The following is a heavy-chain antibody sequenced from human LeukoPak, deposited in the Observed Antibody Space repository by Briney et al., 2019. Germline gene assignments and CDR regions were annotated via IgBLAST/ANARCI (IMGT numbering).Heavy chain of an antibody. CDR2: IIPIFGTA. CDR1: GGTFSSYA. V-gene: IGHV1-69*06. CDR3: ARARGGYCSGGSCPATVTSLDY. J-gene: IGHJ4*02. Sequence: SVKVSCKASGGTFSSYAISWVRQAPGQGLEWMGGIIPIFGTANYAQKFQGRVTITADKSTSTAYMELSSLRSEDTAVYYCARARGGYCSGGSCPATVTSLDYWGQGTLVTVSS. D-gene: IGHD2-15*01.